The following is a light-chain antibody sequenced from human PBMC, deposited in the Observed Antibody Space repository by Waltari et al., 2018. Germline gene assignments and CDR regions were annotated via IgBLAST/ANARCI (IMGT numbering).Light chain of an antibody. CDR3: QVWDDTTNSGV. V-gene: IGLV3-21*04. CDR2: YDT. Sequence: YVVTQPPSVSVAPGKTATLTCGGQNIETKSVNWYQQKSGQAPVLVMFYDTDRPPGIPARFSGSNAGNTATLTISWVEAGDEADYHCQVWDDTTNSGVFGGGTRLTVL. CDR1: NIETKS. J-gene: IGLJ3*02.